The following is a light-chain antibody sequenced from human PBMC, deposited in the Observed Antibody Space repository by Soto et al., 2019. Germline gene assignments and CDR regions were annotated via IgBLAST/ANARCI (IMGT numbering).Light chain of an antibody. J-gene: IGLJ2*01. CDR1: KLGDKY. Sequence: SYELTQPPSVSVSPGQTASITCSGDKLGDKYACWYQQKPGQSPVLLIYQESKRPSGTPERFSGSNSGNTATLTISGTQAMDEADDYCQAWDSSTAAVFGGGTKLTVL. V-gene: IGLV3-1*01. CDR2: QES. CDR3: QAWDSSTAAV.